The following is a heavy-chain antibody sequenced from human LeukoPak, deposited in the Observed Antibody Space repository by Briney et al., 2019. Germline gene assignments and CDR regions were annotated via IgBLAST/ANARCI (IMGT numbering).Heavy chain of an antibody. V-gene: IGHV1-8*01. Sequence: ASVKVSCKASGYTFTSYDINWVRQATGQGLEWMGWMNPNSGNTGYAQKFQGRVTMTRNTSISTAYMELSSLRSEDTAVYYCAYPSSSNRGTIDYWGQGTLVTVSS. J-gene: IGHJ4*02. CDR2: MNPNSGNT. CDR3: AYPSSSNRGTIDY. CDR1: GYTFTSYD. D-gene: IGHD6-13*01.